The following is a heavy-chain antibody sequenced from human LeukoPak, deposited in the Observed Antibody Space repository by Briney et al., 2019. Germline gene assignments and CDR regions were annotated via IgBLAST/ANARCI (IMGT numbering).Heavy chain of an antibody. CDR3: AREILDADAFDI. CDR2: INWNGGST. D-gene: IGHD1-26*01. CDR1: GFTFGDYA. Sequence: GGSLRLSCTASGFTFGDYAMSWVRQAPGKGLEWVSGINWNGGSTGYADSVKGRFTISRDNAKNSLYLQMNSLRAEDTALYYCAREILDADAFDIWGQGTMVTVSS. V-gene: IGHV3-20*04. J-gene: IGHJ3*02.